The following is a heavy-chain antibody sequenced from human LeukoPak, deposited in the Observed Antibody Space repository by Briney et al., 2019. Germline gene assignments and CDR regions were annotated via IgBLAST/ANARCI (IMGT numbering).Heavy chain of an antibody. Sequence: SETPSLTCTVSGGSISSYYWSWIRQPPGKGLEWIGYIYYSGSTNYNPSLKSRVTISVDTSKNQFSLKLSSVTAADTAVYYCARGRDGYNFDLDYWGQETLVTVSS. D-gene: IGHD5-24*01. V-gene: IGHV4-59*01. J-gene: IGHJ4*02. CDR2: IYYSGST. CDR3: ARGRDGYNFDLDY. CDR1: GGSISSYY.